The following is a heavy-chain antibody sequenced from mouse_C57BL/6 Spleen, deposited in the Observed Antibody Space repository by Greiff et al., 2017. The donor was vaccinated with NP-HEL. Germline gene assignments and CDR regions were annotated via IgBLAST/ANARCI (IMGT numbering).Heavy chain of an antibody. V-gene: IGHV1-81*01. CDR3: AREDAGYYSNDAMDY. CDR1: GYTFTSYG. J-gene: IGHJ4*01. D-gene: IGHD2-5*01. CDR2: IYPRSGNT. Sequence: VQLQQSGAELARPGASVKLSCKASGYTFTSYGISWVKQRTGQGLEWIGEIYPRSGNTYYNEKFKGKATLTADKSSSTAYMELRSLTSEDSAVYFCAREDAGYYSNDAMDYWGQGTSVTVSS.